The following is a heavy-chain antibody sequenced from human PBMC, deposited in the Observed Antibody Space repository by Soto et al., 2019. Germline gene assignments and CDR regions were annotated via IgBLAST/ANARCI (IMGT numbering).Heavy chain of an antibody. CDR3: ARLGIAATKSIDY. D-gene: IGHD2-15*01. CDR2: IIPILGIA. V-gene: IGHV1-69*02. J-gene: IGHJ4*02. CDR1: GGTFSSYT. Sequence: ASVKVSCKASGGTFSSYTISWVRQAPGQGLEWMGRIIPILGIANYAQKFQGRVTITADKSTSTAYMDLSSLRSEDTAVYYCARLGIAATKSIDYWGQGTLVTVSS.